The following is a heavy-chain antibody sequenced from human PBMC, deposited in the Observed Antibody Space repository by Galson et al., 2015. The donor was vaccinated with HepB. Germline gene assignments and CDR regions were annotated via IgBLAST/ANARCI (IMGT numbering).Heavy chain of an antibody. J-gene: IGHJ3*02. CDR1: GFTFSSYG. D-gene: IGHD2-2*02. CDR2: ISYDGSNK. V-gene: IGHV3-30*18. CDR3: AKDLFYSSPNIKDYCSSTSCYILGAFDI. Sequence: SLRLSCAASGFTFSSYGMHWVRQAPGKGLEWVAVISYDGSNKYYADSVKGRFTISRDNSKNTLYLQMNSLRAEDTAVYYCAKDLFYSSPNIKDYCSSTSCYILGAFDIWGQGTMVTVSS.